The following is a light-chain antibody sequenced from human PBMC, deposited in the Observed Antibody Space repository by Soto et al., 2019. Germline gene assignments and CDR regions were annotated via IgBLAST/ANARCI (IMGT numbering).Light chain of an antibody. CDR3: GTWDYSVTAFV. Sequence: QAVVTQPPSVSAAPGEKVTISCSGRTSNIVNNFVSWYRQLPGAAPQLLIHTNNKRPSGVSDRFSGSKSGSSATLGITGLQTGDEAHYYCGTWDYSVTAFVFGGGTKVTVL. V-gene: IGLV1-51*01. J-gene: IGLJ2*01. CDR1: TSNIVNNF. CDR2: TNN.